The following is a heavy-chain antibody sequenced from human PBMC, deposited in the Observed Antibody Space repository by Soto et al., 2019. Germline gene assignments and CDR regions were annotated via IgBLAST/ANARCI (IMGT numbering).Heavy chain of an antibody. CDR3: ASPKIAFYNWFDP. CDR2: IYYSGST. CDR1: GGSISSSSYY. Sequence: SETLSLTCTVSGGSISSSSYYWGWIRQPPGKGLEWIGSIYYSGSTYYNPSLKSRVTISVDTSKNQFPLKLSSVTAADTAVYYCASPKIAFYNWFDPWGQGTLVTVSS. V-gene: IGHV4-39*01. J-gene: IGHJ5*02. D-gene: IGHD3-3*02.